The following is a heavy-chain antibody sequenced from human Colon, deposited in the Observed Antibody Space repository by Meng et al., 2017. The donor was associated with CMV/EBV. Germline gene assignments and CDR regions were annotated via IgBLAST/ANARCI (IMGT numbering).Heavy chain of an antibody. D-gene: IGHD1-26*01. CDR2: TYYGGTT. CDR3: ARELLRAQ. Sequence: SETLSLTCSVSGFSISSGYYWGWIRQSPEKGLEWIGTTYYGGTTTYNPSLKNRVRISIDTSKNQFFLKLDSVTAADTAVYFCARELLRAQWGQGILVTVSS. CDR1: GFSISSGYY. V-gene: IGHV4-38-2*02. J-gene: IGHJ4*02.